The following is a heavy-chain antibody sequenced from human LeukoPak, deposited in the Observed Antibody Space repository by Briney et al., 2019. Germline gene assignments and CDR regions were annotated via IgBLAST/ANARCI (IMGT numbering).Heavy chain of an antibody. J-gene: IGHJ4*02. D-gene: IGHD3-10*01. V-gene: IGHV4-38-2*02. CDR3: ARGHYYGSGSYYNPFDY. CDR2: IYHSGST. CDR1: GYSISSGYY. Sequence: SETLSLTCTASGYSISSGYYWGWIRQPPGKGLEWIGRIYHSGSTYYNPSLKSRVTISVGTSKNQFSLKLSSVTAADTAVYYCARGHYYGSGSYYNPFDYWGQGTLVTVSS.